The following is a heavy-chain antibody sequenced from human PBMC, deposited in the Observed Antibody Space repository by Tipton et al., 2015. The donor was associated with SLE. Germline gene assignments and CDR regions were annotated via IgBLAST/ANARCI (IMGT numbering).Heavy chain of an antibody. CDR1: GGSINGYY. CDR2: IYHSGST. CDR3: ARGGGSYYDY. J-gene: IGHJ4*02. Sequence: TLSLTCTVSGGSINGYYWNWFRQPPGRELEWIGDIYHSGSTNYNPSLKSRVTMSVDTSKNQFSLRVRSVTAADTAVYYCARGGGSYYDYWGQGTLVTVSS. D-gene: IGHD1-26*01. V-gene: IGHV4-59*08.